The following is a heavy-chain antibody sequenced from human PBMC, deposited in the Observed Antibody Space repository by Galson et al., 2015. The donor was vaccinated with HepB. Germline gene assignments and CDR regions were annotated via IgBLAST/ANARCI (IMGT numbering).Heavy chain of an antibody. V-gene: IGHV4-34*01. CDR2: INLSGGA. D-gene: IGHD3-3*01. CDR3: ARVLQPYYDFWSRSGSRYFDY. CDR1: GGSLTGHY. J-gene: IGHJ4*02. Sequence: SETLSLTCGVYGGSLTGHYWSWIRQFPGKGLEWIGEINLSGGANYNPSLKSRVAMFVDTSKNQFSLTLTSVTTADTAIYYCARVLQPYYDFWSRSGSRYFDYWGQGTLVTVSS.